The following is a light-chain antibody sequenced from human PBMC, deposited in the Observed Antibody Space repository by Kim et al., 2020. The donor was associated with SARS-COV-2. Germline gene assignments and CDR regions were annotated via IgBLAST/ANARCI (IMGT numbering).Light chain of an antibody. V-gene: IGLV3-21*04. J-gene: IGLJ2*01. CDR2: YDS. CDR1: SIGSNS. CDR3: QVWDSSSDHRVV. Sequence: PGKTARITCGGDSIGSNSVNWYQQKPGQAPGLVIYYDSDRPSGIPERFSGSNAGNTATLTISRVEAGDEADYYCQVWDSSSDHRVVFGGGTQLTVL.